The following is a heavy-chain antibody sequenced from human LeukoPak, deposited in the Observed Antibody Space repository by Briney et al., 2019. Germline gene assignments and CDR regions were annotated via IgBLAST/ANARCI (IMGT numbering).Heavy chain of an antibody. Sequence: GGSLRLSCAASGFTFDDYGMSWVRQAPGKGLEWVSGINWNGGSTGYADSVKGRSTISRDNAKNSLYLQMNSLRAEDTALYYCARRRVTFIRGVDITSYYFDYWGQGTLVTVSS. D-gene: IGHD3-10*01. V-gene: IGHV3-20*04. CDR2: INWNGGST. CDR1: GFTFDDYG. CDR3: ARRRVTFIRGVDITSYYFDY. J-gene: IGHJ4*02.